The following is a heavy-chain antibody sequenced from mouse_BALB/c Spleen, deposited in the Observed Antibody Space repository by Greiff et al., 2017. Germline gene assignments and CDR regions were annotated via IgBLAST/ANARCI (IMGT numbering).Heavy chain of an antibody. Sequence: LQESGAELVKPGASVKLSCKASGYTFTSYWMHWVKQRPGRGLEWIGRIDPNSGGTKYNEKFKSKATLTVDKPSSTAYMQLSSLTSEDSAVYYCTPSTMITAWFAYWGQGTLVTVSA. CDR2: IDPNSGGT. CDR1: GYTFTSYW. CDR3: TPSTMITAWFAY. D-gene: IGHD2-4*01. J-gene: IGHJ3*01. V-gene: IGHV1S36*01.